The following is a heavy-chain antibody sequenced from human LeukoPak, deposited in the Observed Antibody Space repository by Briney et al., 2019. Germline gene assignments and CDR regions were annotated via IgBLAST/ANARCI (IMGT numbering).Heavy chain of an antibody. D-gene: IGHD5-24*01. V-gene: IGHV4-4*02. Sequence: SETLSLTCTVSGGSISSSNWWSWVRQPPGKGLEWIGEIYHSGSTNYNPSLKSRVTISVDKSKNQFSLKLSSVTAADTAVYYCARADGDGYNVGLDYWGQGTLVTVSS. J-gene: IGHJ4*02. CDR2: IYHSGST. CDR1: GGSISSSNW. CDR3: ARADGDGYNVGLDY.